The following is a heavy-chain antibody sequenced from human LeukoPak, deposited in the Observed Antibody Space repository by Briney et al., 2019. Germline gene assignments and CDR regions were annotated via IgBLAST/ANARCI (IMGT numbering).Heavy chain of an antibody. CDR3: ARGEWFGELLYGADAFDI. Sequence: PSETLSLTCTVSGGSISSGSYYWSWIRQPAGKGLEWIGRIYTSGSTNYNPSLKSRVTISVDTSKNQFSLKLSSVTAADTAVYYCARGEWFGELLYGADAFDIWGQGTMVTVSS. CDR2: IYTSGST. J-gene: IGHJ3*02. CDR1: GGSISSGSYY. D-gene: IGHD3-10*01. V-gene: IGHV4-61*02.